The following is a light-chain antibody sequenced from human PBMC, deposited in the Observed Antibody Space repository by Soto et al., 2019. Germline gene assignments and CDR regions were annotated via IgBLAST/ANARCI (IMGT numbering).Light chain of an antibody. Sequence: DLQMTQSPSTLSASVGDRVTITCRASQSISSWLAWYQQKPGKAPKLLIYAASSLESGVPSRFSGSRSGTDFTLTISSLQPDDFATYYCQHYNSNPWTFGQGTKVDIK. CDR1: QSISSW. CDR3: QHYNSNPWT. CDR2: AAS. J-gene: IGKJ1*01. V-gene: IGKV1-5*01.